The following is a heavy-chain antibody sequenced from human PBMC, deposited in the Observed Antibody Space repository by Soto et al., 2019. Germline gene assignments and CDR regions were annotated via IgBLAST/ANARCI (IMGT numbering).Heavy chain of an antibody. Sequence: PGVSLRLSCAASGFSFSTSTMHWVRLTAGKGLEWVALVSDYGSNADYADSVQGRFTISRDNSKNTLFLQMDSPRPEDTAIYYCAGVRPGDNGYPFFDYWGQGTLVTVSS. CDR3: AGVRPGDNGYPFFDY. D-gene: IGHD3-22*01. J-gene: IGHJ4*02. CDR2: VSDYGSNA. V-gene: IGHV3-30-3*01. CDR1: GFSFSTST.